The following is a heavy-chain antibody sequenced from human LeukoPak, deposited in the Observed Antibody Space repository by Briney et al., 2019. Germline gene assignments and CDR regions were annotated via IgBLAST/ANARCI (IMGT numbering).Heavy chain of an antibody. CDR2: ISTTGSDI. J-gene: IGHJ4*02. Sequence: GGSLRLSCAASGFTFSGFYMTWIRQAPGRGLEWISYISTTGSDISYADSVKGRFTISRDNVKNSLYLQMNSLTAEDTAVYYCAKTARTPDYWGQGTLVTVSS. CDR1: GFTFSGFY. V-gene: IGHV3-11*01. D-gene: IGHD1/OR15-1a*01. CDR3: AKTARTPDY.